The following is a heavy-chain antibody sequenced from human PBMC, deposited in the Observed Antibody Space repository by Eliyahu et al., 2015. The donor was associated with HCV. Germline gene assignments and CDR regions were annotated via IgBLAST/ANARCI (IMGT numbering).Heavy chain of an antibody. CDR2: IXYDGSNK. Sequence: XXVXQAPGKGLEWVAVIXYDGSNKYYADSVKGRFTISRDNSKNTLYLQMNSLRAEDTAVYYCARADIVVVPAAYYYYGMDVWGQGTTVTVSS. V-gene: IGHV3-33*01. CDR3: ARADIVVVPAAYYYYGMDV. D-gene: IGHD2-2*01. J-gene: IGHJ6*02.